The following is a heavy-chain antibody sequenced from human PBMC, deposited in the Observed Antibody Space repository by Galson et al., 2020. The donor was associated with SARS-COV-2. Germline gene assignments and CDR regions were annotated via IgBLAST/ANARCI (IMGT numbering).Heavy chain of an antibody. J-gene: IGHJ4*02. Sequence: ASETLSLTCTVSGDSVTSSGYYWSWIRQPPGKGLEWIGYIYYSGSTNYNPSLKSRVAISVDKSKNQFSLKLTSVTAADTAVYYCAREPYCGGDCYALDYWGQGTLVTVSS. CDR3: AREPYCGGDCYALDY. D-gene: IGHD2-21*02. CDR1: GDSVTSSGYY. V-gene: IGHV4-61*08. CDR2: IYYSGST.